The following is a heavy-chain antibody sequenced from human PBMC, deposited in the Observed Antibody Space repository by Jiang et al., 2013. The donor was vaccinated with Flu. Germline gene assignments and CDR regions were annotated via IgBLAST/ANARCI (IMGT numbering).Heavy chain of an antibody. CDR1: GFTFSRFD. V-gene: IGHV3-30*18. CDR3: AKLPGNPAMVHIDAFDI. J-gene: IGHJ3*02. D-gene: IGHD5-18*01. CDR2: LSYDGTNK. Sequence: VQLVESGGGVVQPGRSLRLSCAASGFTFSRFDMHWVRQAPGKGLEWVALLSYDGTNKYYAESVKGRFTISRDNSNNTLYLQMNSLRAEDTAVYYCAKLPGNPAMVHIDAFDIWGQGTMVTVSS.